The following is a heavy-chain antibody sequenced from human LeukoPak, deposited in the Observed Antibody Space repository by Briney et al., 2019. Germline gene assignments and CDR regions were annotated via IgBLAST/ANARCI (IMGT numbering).Heavy chain of an antibody. CDR2: IYYSGTT. J-gene: IGHJ4*02. D-gene: IGHD6-13*01. CDR1: GVSISIYY. Sequence: SETLSLTCTVSGVSISIYYWTWIRQPPGKGLECIGYIYYSGTTNYRPSLKSRLTISINTSKNQFSLKLTSVTAADTAVYYCARDHGMLAAFYFDLWGKGARVTVSS. CDR3: ARDHGMLAAFYFDL. V-gene: IGHV4-59*01.